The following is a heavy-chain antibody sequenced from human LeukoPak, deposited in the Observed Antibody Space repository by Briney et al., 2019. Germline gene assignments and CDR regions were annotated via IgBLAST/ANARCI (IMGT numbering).Heavy chain of an antibody. V-gene: IGHV3-30*04. CDR2: VSNDGNNK. CDR1: GVTFSSNA. J-gene: IGHJ2*01. D-gene: IGHD6-13*01. Sequence: GRSLRLSCVASGVTFSSNAMHWVRQAPGKALEWVAVVSNDGNNKYADSVKGRFTISRDDSKNTLYLQMNSLRAEDTAVYYCARARIAAAVNRFFDLWGRGTLVTVSS. CDR3: ARARIAAAVNRFFDL.